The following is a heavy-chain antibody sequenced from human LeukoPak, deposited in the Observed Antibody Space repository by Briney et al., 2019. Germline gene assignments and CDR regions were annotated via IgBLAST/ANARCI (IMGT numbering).Heavy chain of an antibody. V-gene: IGHV1-69*04. J-gene: IGHJ4*02. CDR1: GGTFSSYA. CDR2: IIPILGIA. CDR3: ARDSEPYCSSTSCYPLPDY. Sequence: SVKVSCKASGGTFSSYAISWVRQAPGQGLEWMGRIIPILGIANYAQKFQGRVTITADKSTSTAYMELSSLRSEDTAVYYCARDSEPYCSSTSCYPLPDYWGQGTLVTVSS. D-gene: IGHD2-2*01.